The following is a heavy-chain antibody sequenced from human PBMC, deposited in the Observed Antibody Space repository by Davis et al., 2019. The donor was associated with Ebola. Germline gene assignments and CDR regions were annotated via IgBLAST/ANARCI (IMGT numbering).Heavy chain of an antibody. J-gene: IGHJ6*04. D-gene: IGHD3/OR15-3a*01. V-gene: IGHV4-30-4*01. Sequence: SETLSLTCTVSGGSISSGDYYWSWIRQPPGKGLEWIGYIYYSGSTYYNPSLKSRVTISVDTSKNQFSLKLSSVTAADTAVYYCARGTEYYDFWTESYYYYGMDVWGKGTTVTVSS. CDR3: ARGTEYYDFWTESYYYYGMDV. CDR1: GGSISSGDYY. CDR2: IYYSGST.